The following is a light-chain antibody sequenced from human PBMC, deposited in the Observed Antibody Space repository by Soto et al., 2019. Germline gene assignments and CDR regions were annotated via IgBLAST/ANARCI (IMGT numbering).Light chain of an antibody. CDR3: LLSTLHYYV. V-gene: IGLV7-46*01. CDR2: DTS. J-gene: IGLJ1*01. CDR1: TGAVTSGHY. Sequence: QAVVTQEPSLTVSPGGTVTLTCGSSTGAVTSGHYPYWFQQKPGQAPRTLIYDTSNKHSWTPARFSGSLLGGKAALTLSGAQPEDEAEYTSLLSTLHYYVSGPGTKDPAL.